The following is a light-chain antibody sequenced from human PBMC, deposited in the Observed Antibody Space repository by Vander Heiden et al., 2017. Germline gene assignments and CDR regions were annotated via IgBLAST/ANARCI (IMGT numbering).Light chain of an antibody. V-gene: IGKV1-39*01. CDR1: QSISSY. Sequence: RVTITCRASQSISSYLNWYQQKPGKAPKLLIYAASSLQSGVPSRFSGSGSGTDFTLTISVLQPEDFATYYCQQSYSTPRTFGQGTKVEIK. CDR2: AAS. J-gene: IGKJ1*01. CDR3: QQSYSTPRT.